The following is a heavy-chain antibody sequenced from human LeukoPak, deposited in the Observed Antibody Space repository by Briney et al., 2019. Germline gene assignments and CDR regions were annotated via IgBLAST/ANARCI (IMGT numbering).Heavy chain of an antibody. D-gene: IGHD2-2*01. Sequence: GGSLRLSCTASGFAFDEHGMSWVRQVPGKGLEWVSGINWSGGSTSYADPLRGRFTISRDNAKNSLYLQMDSLRAEDTALYYCARAPITSPFYFDYWGQGTLVTVSS. CDR3: ARAPITSPFYFDY. CDR1: GFAFDEHG. V-gene: IGHV3-20*04. J-gene: IGHJ4*02. CDR2: INWSGGST.